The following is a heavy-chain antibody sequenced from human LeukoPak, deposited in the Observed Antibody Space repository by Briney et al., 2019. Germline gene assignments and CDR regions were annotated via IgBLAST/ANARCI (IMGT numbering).Heavy chain of an antibody. CDR1: GYTFTGYY. CDR2: INPNSGGT. V-gene: IGHV1-2*02. J-gene: IGHJ4*02. Sequence: GASVKVSCKASGYTFTGYYMHWVRQAPGQGLEWMGWINPNSGGTSYAQKFQGRVTMTRDTSISTAYMELSRLRSDDTAVYYCARGNYALYFDYWGQGTLVTVSS. D-gene: IGHD4-11*01. CDR3: ARGNYALYFDY.